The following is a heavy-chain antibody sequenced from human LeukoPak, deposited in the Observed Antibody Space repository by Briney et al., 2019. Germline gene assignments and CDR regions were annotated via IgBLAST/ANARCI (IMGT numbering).Heavy chain of an antibody. Sequence: SETLSLTCTVSGGSISSSSYSWGWIRQPPGKGLEWIGSIYYSGSTYYNPSLKSRVTISVDTSKNQFSLKLSSVTAADTAVYYCARTVVVTAMLDYWGQGTLVTVSS. V-gene: IGHV4-39*01. J-gene: IGHJ4*02. D-gene: IGHD2-21*02. CDR3: ARTVVVTAMLDY. CDR1: GGSISSSSYS. CDR2: IYYSGST.